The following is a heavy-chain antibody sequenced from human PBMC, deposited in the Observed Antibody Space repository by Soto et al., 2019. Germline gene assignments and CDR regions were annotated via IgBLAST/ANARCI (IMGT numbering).Heavy chain of an antibody. Sequence: GGSLRLSCAASGFTFSSYEMNWVRQAPGKGLEWVSYISSSGSTIYYADSVKGRFTISRDNAKNSLYLQMNSLRAEDTAVYYCASAGGYYDSSGYYSPFDYWGQGTMVTVYS. V-gene: IGHV3-48*03. CDR2: ISSSGSTI. D-gene: IGHD3-22*01. J-gene: IGHJ4*02. CDR1: GFTFSSYE. CDR3: ASAGGYYDSSGYYSPFDY.